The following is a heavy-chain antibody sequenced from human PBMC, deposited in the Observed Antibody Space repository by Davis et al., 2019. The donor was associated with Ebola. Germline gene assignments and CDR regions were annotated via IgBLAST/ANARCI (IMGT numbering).Heavy chain of an antibody. CDR2: ISSSSSYI. D-gene: IGHD6-19*01. J-gene: IGHJ6*02. CDR3: ARADSSGWTIYYYYGMDV. V-gene: IGHV3-21*01. Sequence: GESLKISCAASGFTFSSYSMNWLRQAPGKGLEWVSSISSSSSYIYYADSVKGRFTISRDNAKNSLYLQMNSLRAEDTAVYYCARADSSGWTIYYYYGMDVWGQGTTVTVSS. CDR1: GFTFSSYS.